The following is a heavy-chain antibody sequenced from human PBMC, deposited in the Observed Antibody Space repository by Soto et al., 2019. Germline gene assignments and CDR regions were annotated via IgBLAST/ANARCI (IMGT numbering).Heavy chain of an antibody. J-gene: IGHJ3*02. V-gene: IGHV1-69*04. CDR2: IIPILGIA. CDR1: GGTFSSYT. CDR3: ARDGEWLRSPGAFDI. D-gene: IGHD5-12*01. Sequence: SLKVSCKASGGTFSSYTISCVRQAPGQGLEWMGRIIPILGIANYAQKFQGRVTITADKSTSTAYMELSSLRSEDTAVYYCARDGEWLRSPGAFDIWGQGTMVTVSS.